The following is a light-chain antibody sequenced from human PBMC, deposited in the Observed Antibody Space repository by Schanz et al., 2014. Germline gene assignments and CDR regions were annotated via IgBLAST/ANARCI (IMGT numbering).Light chain of an antibody. J-gene: IGKJ1*01. V-gene: IGKV3-20*01. CDR2: GAS. Sequence: EIVLTQSPGTLSLSPGERATLSCRASQSVSSSYLAWYQQKPGQAPRLLIYGASSRATGIPDRFSGSGSGTDFTLTISRLEPEDFAVYYCHQYDSSPWTFGQGTNVEIK. CDR1: QSVSSSY. CDR3: HQYDSSPWT.